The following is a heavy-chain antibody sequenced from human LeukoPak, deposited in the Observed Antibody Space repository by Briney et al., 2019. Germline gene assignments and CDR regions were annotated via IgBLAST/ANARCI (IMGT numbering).Heavy chain of an antibody. Sequence: SETLSLTCTVSGGSISSNYWSWIRQPPGKGLEWIGYIYNSGDTNYNPSLKSRVTISVDTSRNQFSLRLTSVTAADTAVYYCASHWGSYAAVAVWGQGTLVTVSS. CDR2: IYNSGDT. CDR1: GGSISSNY. J-gene: IGHJ4*02. D-gene: IGHD6-19*01. CDR3: ASHWGSYAAVAV. V-gene: IGHV4-59*01.